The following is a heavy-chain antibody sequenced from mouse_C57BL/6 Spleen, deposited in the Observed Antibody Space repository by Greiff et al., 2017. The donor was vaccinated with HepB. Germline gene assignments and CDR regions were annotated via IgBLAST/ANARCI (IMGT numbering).Heavy chain of an antibody. V-gene: IGHV1-69*01. D-gene: IGHD2-4*01. Sequence: QVQLQQPGAELVMPGASVKLSCKASGYTFTSYWMHWVKQRPGQGLEWIGEIDPSDSYTNYNQKFKGKSTLTVDKSSSTAYMQLSSLTSEDSAVYYCARSGDYERAWFAYWGQGTLVTVSA. CDR2: IDPSDSYT. CDR1: GYTFTSYW. CDR3: ARSGDYERAWFAY. J-gene: IGHJ3*01.